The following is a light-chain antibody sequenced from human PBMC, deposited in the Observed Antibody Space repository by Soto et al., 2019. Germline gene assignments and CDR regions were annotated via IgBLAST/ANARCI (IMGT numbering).Light chain of an antibody. Sequence: EIVLTQSPGTLSLSPGERATLSCRASHAVTNNFLAWHQQKPGQAPRLVIYGASSRPAGIPDRFSGSGAGTDFTLSISRLEPEDFAVYFCQQYGTSPGTFGQGTKLEIK. CDR2: GAS. J-gene: IGKJ2*01. CDR1: HAVTNNF. CDR3: QQYGTSPGT. V-gene: IGKV3-20*01.